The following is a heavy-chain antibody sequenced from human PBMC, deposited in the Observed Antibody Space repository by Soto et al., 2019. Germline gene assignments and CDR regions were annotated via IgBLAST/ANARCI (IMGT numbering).Heavy chain of an antibody. CDR2: MNAKSGDT. D-gene: IGHD3-16*01. CDR1: GYTFSDFD. V-gene: IGHV1-8*01. CDR3: ARGNPFNYAGFDV. J-gene: IGHJ6*02. Sequence: QAHLEQSGAELKRPGASVKVSCKASGYTFSDFDINWLRQASGQGPEWMGWMNAKSGDTFFARRLQGKFNMTWDTSLSTAYMEVGSLTSDDTAIYYCARGNPFNYAGFDVWGQGTTVAVSS.